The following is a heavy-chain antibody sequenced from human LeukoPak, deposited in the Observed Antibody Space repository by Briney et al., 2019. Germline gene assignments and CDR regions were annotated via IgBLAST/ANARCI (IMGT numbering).Heavy chain of an antibody. J-gene: IGHJ3*02. CDR3: ARESARVIVVVVAATGAFDI. D-gene: IGHD2-15*01. Sequence: ASVKVSCKASGYTSTSYYMHWVRQAPGQGLEWMGIINPSGGSTSYAQKFQGRVTMTRDTSTSTVYMELSSLRSEDTAVYYCARESARVIVVVVAATGAFDIWGQGTMVTVSS. V-gene: IGHV1-46*01. CDR1: GYTSTSYY. CDR2: INPSGGST.